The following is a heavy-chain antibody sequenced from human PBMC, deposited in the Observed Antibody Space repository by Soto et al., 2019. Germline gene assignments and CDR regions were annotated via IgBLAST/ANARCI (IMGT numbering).Heavy chain of an antibody. CDR2: ISSNGVGT. D-gene: IGHD6-6*01. CDR3: ARRARPDFYYMDV. V-gene: IGHV3-64*01. CDR1: GFTLRDYA. J-gene: IGHJ6*03. Sequence: GGSLRLSCAASGFTLRDYAMDWVRQAPGKGLEYVSGISSNGVGTYYANSVQGRFTISRDNSKNTVYLQMGSLRPEDMAVYYCARRARPDFYYMDVWGKGTTVTVSS.